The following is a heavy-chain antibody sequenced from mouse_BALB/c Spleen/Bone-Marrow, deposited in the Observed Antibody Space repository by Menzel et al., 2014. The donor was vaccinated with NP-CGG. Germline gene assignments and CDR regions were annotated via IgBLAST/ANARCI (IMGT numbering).Heavy chain of an antibody. J-gene: IGHJ4*01. V-gene: IGHV1-87*01. Sequence: QVQLQQSGAELARPGASVRLSCKASGYTFTSYWMQWVKQRPGQGLEWIGAIYPGDGDTRYTQKFKGKATLTADKSSSTAYMQLSSLASEDSAVYYCARGDYGSSYEGAMDYWGQVTSVTVSS. CDR3: ARGDYGSSYEGAMDY. CDR2: IYPGDGDT. D-gene: IGHD1-1*01. CDR1: GYTFTSYW.